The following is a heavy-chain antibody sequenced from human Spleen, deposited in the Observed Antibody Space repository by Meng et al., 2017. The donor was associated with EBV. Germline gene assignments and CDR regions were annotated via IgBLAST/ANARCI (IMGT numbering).Heavy chain of an antibody. J-gene: IGHJ4*02. CDR2: INPNSGGR. D-gene: IGHD5-12*01. CDR3: ARAYSGYDDLPSY. CDR1: GYTFSNYN. Sequence: QGHLEQSGAEVKKPGGSVKVSCETSGYTFSNYNSPWGGRAPGRGREWRGRINPNSGGRDYTQKFQGRVTMTRDTSISTAYMELNSLRSDDTALYYCARAYSGYDDLPSYWGQGTLVTVSS. V-gene: IGHV1-2*06.